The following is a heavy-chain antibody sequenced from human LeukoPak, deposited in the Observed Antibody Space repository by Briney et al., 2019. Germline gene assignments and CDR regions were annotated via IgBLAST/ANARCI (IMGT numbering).Heavy chain of an antibody. Sequence: ASVKVSCKVSGYTLTELSMHWVRQAPGKGLEWIGGFDPEDGETIYAQKFQGRVTMTEDTSTDTAYMELSSLRSEDTAVYYCATDYSLYCSSTSCYFSWGQGTLVTVSS. V-gene: IGHV1-24*01. J-gene: IGHJ5*02. CDR3: ATDYSLYCSSTSCYFS. CDR1: GYTLTELS. D-gene: IGHD2-2*01. CDR2: FDPEDGET.